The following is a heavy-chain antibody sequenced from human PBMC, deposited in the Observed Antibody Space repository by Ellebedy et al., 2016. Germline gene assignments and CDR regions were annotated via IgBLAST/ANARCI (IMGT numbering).Heavy chain of an antibody. CDR1: GFTFSNYA. Sequence: GESLKISXSTSGFTFSNYAMTWVRQAPGKGLTWVATLTSGGATDYADSVKGRFTISRDNAKNTLYLQMNNLRADDTAVYYCARFLTGYASDYWGQGALVTVSS. J-gene: IGHJ4*02. CDR3: ARFLTGYASDY. V-gene: IGHV3-23*01. D-gene: IGHD5-12*01. CDR2: LTSGGAT.